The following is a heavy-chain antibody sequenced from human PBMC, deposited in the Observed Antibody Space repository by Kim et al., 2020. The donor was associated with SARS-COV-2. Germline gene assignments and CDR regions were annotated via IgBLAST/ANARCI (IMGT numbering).Heavy chain of an antibody. CDR3: ASLEMTYYYGMDV. V-gene: IGHV4-4*02. CDR2: IYHSGST. Sequence: SETLSLTCAVSGGSISSSNWWSWVRQPPGKGLEWIGEIYHSGSTNYNPSLKSRVTISVDKSKNQFSLKLSSVTAADTAVYYCASLEMTYYYGMDVWGQGTTVTVSS. CDR1: GGSISSSNW. J-gene: IGHJ6*02.